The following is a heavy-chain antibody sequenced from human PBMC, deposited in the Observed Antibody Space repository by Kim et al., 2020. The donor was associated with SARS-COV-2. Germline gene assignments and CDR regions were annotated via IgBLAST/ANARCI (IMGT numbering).Heavy chain of an antibody. Sequence: SETLSLTCTVSGGSISSSSYYWGWIRQPPGKGLEWIGSIYYSGSTYYNPSLKSRVTISVDTSKNQFSLKLSSVTAADTAVYYCASWYSSSWYRVRRKHYYGMDVWGQGTTVTVSS. CDR3: ASWYSSSWYRVRRKHYYGMDV. J-gene: IGHJ6*02. CDR2: IYYSGST. CDR1: GGSISSSSYY. V-gene: IGHV4-39*01. D-gene: IGHD6-13*01.